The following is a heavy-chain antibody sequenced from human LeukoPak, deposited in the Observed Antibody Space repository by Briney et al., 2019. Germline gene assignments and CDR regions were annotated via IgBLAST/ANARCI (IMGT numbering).Heavy chain of an antibody. D-gene: IGHD5-18*01. J-gene: IGHJ4*02. Sequence: ASVKVSCKASGYTFTGYYMHWVRQAHAQGLEWMGWINPNSGGTNYAQKFQGRVTMTRDTSISTAYMELSRLRSDDTAVYYCAREAMVLTYYFDYWGQGTLVTVSS. V-gene: IGHV1-2*02. CDR1: GYTFTGYY. CDR2: INPNSGGT. CDR3: AREAMVLTYYFDY.